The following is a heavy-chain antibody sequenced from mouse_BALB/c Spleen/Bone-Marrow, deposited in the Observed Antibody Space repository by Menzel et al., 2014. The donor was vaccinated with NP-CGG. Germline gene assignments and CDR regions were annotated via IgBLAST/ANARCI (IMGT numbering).Heavy chain of an antibody. CDR1: GFSLTGYG. CDR2: IWGDGST. D-gene: IGHD1-1*01. J-gene: IGHJ2*01. CDR3: ARYGILYYVFDY. Sequence: QVQLQQSGPGLVAPSQSLSITCTISGFSLTGYGVNWVRQPPGKGLEWLGMIWGDGSTDYNSALKSRLSISKDNSKSQVFLKMNSLQTDDTARSFCARYGILYYVFDYWGQGTTLTVSS. V-gene: IGHV2-6-7*01.